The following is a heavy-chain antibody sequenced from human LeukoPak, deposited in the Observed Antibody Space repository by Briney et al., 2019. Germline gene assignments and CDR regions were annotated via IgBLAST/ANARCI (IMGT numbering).Heavy chain of an antibody. CDR3: ARDIGSTLLFDY. J-gene: IGHJ4*02. D-gene: IGHD1-26*01. CDR1: GYTFTGYY. V-gene: IGHV1-2*02. CDR2: INPNSGGT. Sequence: ASVKVSCKASGYTFTGYYMHWVRQAPGQGLEGMGWINPNSGGTNYAQKFQGRVTMTRDTSISTAYMELSRLRSDDTAVYYCARDIGSTLLFDYWGQGTLVTVSS.